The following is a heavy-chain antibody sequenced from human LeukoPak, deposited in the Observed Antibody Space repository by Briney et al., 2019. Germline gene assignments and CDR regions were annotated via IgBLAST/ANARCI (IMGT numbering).Heavy chain of an antibody. CDR2: INQGGSEK. D-gene: IGHD3-22*01. V-gene: IGHV3-7*04. CDR3: ARIYDTTCYFDY. Sequence: PGGSLTLTCAASGFTFSTSWMGWVRQAPGKGLEWVANINQGGSEKHYVDSVRGRFSISRDTAKNSLSLQMNSLRAEDTAVYYCARIYDTTCYFDYWGQKTQFTVSS. J-gene: IGHJ4*02. CDR1: GFTFSTSW.